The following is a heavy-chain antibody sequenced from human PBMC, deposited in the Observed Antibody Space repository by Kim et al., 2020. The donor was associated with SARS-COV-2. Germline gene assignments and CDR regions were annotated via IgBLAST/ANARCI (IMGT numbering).Heavy chain of an antibody. Sequence: GGSLRLSCAASGFTFSTYGMHWVRQAPGKGLEWVAVIWYDGSNKYYADSVKGRFTISRDNSKDTLYLQLNSLRAEDTAIYYCARAVGPFDYWGQGTLVTVSS. CDR1: GFTFSTYG. V-gene: IGHV3-33*01. CDR3: ARAVGPFDY. J-gene: IGHJ4*02. CDR2: IWYDGSNK.